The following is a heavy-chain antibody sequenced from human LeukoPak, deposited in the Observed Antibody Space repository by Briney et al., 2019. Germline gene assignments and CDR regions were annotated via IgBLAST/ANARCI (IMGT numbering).Heavy chain of an antibody. D-gene: IGHD4-17*01. CDR2: ISSSSSTI. CDR3: ARQSGTMVTTRFDY. Sequence: GGSLRLSCAASGFTFSSYSMNWARQAPGKGLEWVSYISSSSSTIYYADSVKGRFTISRDNAKNSLYLQMNSLRAEDTAIYYCARQSGTMVTTRFDYWGQGTLVTVSS. V-gene: IGHV3-48*04. CDR1: GFTFSSYS. J-gene: IGHJ4*02.